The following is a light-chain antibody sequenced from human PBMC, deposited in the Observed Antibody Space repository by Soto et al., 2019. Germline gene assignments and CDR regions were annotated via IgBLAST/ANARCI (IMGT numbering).Light chain of an antibody. CDR1: QTISSW. V-gene: IGKV1-5*03. J-gene: IGKJ3*01. Sequence: DIQMTQSPSTLSGSVGDRVTITCRASQTISSWLAWYQQKPGKAPKLLIYKASTLKSGVPSRFSGSGSGTEFTLTISSLQPDDFATYYCQHYNSYSEAFGPGPNVHIK. CDR2: KAS. CDR3: QHYNSYSEA.